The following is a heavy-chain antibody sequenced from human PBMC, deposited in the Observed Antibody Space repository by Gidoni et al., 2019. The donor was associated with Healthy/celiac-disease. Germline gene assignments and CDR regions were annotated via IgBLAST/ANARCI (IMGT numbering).Heavy chain of an antibody. D-gene: IGHD2-15*01. Sequence: EVQLVQSGAEVKKPGESLKISCKGSGYSFTSYWIGWVRQMPGKGLEWMGIIYPGDSDTRYSPSFQGQVTISADKSISTAYLQWSSLKASDTAMYYCATTASDIVVVVAPHGLPNLHDYALSWGQGTLVTVSS. CDR2: IYPGDSDT. V-gene: IGHV5-51*01. CDR1: GYSFTSYW. CDR3: ATTASDIVVVVAPHGLPNLHDYALS. J-gene: IGHJ4*02.